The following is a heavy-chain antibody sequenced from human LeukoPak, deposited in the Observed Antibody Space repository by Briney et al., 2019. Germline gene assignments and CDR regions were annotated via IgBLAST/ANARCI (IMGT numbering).Heavy chain of an antibody. D-gene: IGHD6-13*01. CDR1: GYTFTSYD. Sequence: SVKVSCKASGYTFTSYDINWVRQATGQGLEWMGWMNPNSGNTGYAQKFQGRVTMTRNTSISTAYMELSSLRSEDTAVYYCARYSSSWYWDYYYGMDVWGQGTTVTVSS. V-gene: IGHV1-8*01. CDR3: ARYSSSWYWDYYYGMDV. J-gene: IGHJ6*02. CDR2: MNPNSGNT.